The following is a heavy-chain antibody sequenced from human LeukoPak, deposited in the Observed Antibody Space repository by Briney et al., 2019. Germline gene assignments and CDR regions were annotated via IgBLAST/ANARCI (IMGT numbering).Heavy chain of an antibody. CDR3: AKFTREYCSSTSCPNWFDP. J-gene: IGHJ5*02. CDR2: ISASGGTT. D-gene: IGHD2-2*01. Sequence: GGSLRLSCAASGFTFSTYAMSWVRQAPGKGLEWVSAISASGGTTYYADSVKGRFTISRDNSKDTLYLQMNSLSAEDTAIYYCAKFTREYCSSTSCPNWFDPWGQGTLVTVSS. CDR1: GFTFSTYA. V-gene: IGHV3-23*01.